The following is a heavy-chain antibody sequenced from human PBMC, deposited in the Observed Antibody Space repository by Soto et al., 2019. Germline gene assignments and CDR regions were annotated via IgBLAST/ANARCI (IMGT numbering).Heavy chain of an antibody. CDR1: GFAFGGFT. CDR2: ISGSAART. CDR3: TRGGVGTTGSCDF. D-gene: IGHD6-13*01. Sequence: VQVLESGGGLVQPGGPLRLSCSVSGFAFGGFTMTWVRQAPGKGLEWVSSISGSAARTYYADSVQGRFTISRDNSKSTLYLQMNSLRVEDTAEYYCTRGGVGTTGSCDFWGQGTLVAVSS. V-gene: IGHV3-23*01. J-gene: IGHJ4*02.